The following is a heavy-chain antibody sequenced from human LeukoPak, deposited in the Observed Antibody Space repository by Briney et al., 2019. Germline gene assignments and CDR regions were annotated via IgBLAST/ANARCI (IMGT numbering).Heavy chain of an antibody. J-gene: IGHJ4*02. Sequence: PGGSLRLSCAASGFTFSSYAMHWVRQAPGKGLEWVAVISYDGSNKYYADSVKGRFTISRDNSKNTLYLQMNSLRVEDTAVYYCASWQGGWGQGTLVTVSS. CDR3: ASWQGG. CDR2: ISYDGSNK. V-gene: IGHV3-30-3*01. CDR1: GFTFSSYA. D-gene: IGHD3-16*01.